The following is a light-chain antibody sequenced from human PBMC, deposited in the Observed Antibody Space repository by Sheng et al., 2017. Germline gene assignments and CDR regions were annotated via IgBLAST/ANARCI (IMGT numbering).Light chain of an antibody. J-gene: IGKJ4*01. CDR3: QQYGTFPLT. CDR1: QSVSSY. CDR2: DAS. V-gene: IGKV3-20*01. Sequence: EIVLTQSPATLSLSPGERATLSCRASQSVSSYLAWYQQKPGQAPRLLIYDASSRATGIPDRFSGSGSGTDFALTILRLEPEDFAVYFCQQYGTFPLTFGGGTKVEI.